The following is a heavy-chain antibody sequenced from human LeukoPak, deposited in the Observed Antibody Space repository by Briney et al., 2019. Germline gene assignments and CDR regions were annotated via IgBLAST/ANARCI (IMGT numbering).Heavy chain of an antibody. J-gene: IGHJ4*02. V-gene: IGHV3-74*01. Sequence: GGSLRLSCAASAFTFDTYWMHWVRQVPGRGLEWVSRINGDESSTNYADSVKGRFTISRDNAKDTLYLHMNSLTAEDTAVYYCARGTKWAYYFDYWGQGTLVTVSS. D-gene: IGHD1-26*01. CDR2: INGDESST. CDR3: ARGTKWAYYFDY. CDR1: AFTFDTYW.